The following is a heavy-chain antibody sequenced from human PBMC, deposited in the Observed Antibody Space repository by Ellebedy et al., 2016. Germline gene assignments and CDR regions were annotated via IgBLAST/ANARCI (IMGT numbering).Heavy chain of an antibody. CDR3: ARDGVDMVPTTHMYYFDY. CDR2: IYSSGTT. CDR1: GGSISGYY. Sequence: SETLSLXXTVSGGSISGYYWSWIRQPPGKGLEWIGYIYSSGTTNYNPSLKSRISMSLDTSKTQFSLNLNSVTAADTAVYYCARDGVDMVPTTHMYYFDYWGQGTLVTVSS. D-gene: IGHD5-12*01. V-gene: IGHV4-59*01. J-gene: IGHJ4*02.